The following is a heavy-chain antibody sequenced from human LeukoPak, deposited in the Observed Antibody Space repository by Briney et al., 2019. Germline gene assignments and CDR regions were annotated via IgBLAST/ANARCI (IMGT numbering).Heavy chain of an antibody. Sequence: PGGSLRLSCAASGFTFSSYSMNWVRQAPGKGLEWVSSISSSSSYIYYADSVKGRFTISRDNAKNSLYLQMNSLRAEDTAVYYCASINYYDSTRFDYWGQGTLVTVSS. CDR1: GFTFSSYS. CDR2: ISSSSSYI. D-gene: IGHD3-22*01. CDR3: ASINYYDSTRFDY. J-gene: IGHJ4*02. V-gene: IGHV3-21*01.